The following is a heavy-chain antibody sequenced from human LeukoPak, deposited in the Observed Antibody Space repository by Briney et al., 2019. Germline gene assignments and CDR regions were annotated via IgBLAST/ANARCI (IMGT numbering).Heavy chain of an antibody. CDR2: MYYSGST. D-gene: IGHD2-2*01. CDR1: VGSISSYY. CDR3: ARDPYCSSTSCPGAFGI. Sequence: SETLSLTCTVSVGSISSYYWSWIRQPPGKGLEWIRYMYYSGSTNYNPSLKSRVTISVDTSKNQFSLKLSSVTAADTAVYYCARDPYCSSTSCPGAFGIWGQRTMVTVSS. V-gene: IGHV4-59*12. J-gene: IGHJ3*02.